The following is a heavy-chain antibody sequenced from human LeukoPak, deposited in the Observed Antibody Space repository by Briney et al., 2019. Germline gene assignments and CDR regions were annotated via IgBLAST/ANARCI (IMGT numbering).Heavy chain of an antibody. CDR1: YYSIARGYY. J-gene: IGHJ4*02. CDR3: VEEHLDNWHLDFAH. V-gene: IGHV4-38-2*02. CDR2: IYRDGTT. D-gene: IGHD1-20*01. Sequence: SETLSLTCNVSYYSIARGYYWGWIRQPPGKGLEWIGSIYRDGTTTYNPSLKSRVTISVDTSKNQFSLNLRSVTAADTAAYYCVEEHLDNWHLDFAHWGQGPWSPSPQ.